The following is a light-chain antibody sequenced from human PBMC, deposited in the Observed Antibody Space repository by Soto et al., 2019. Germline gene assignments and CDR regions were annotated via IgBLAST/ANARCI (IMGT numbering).Light chain of an antibody. CDR1: QTVRNNY. CDR3: QQFSSYPLT. J-gene: IGKJ4*01. Sequence: EIVMTHSPATLSVSPWERATLSFRASQTVRNNYLAWYQQKPGQAPRLLIYDASSRATGIPDRFSGGGSGTDFTLTISRLEPEDFAVYYCQQFSSYPLTFGGGTKVDIK. CDR2: DAS. V-gene: IGKV3-20*01.